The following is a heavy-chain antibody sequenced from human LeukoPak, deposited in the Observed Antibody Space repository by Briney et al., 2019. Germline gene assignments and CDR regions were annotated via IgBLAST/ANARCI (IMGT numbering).Heavy chain of an antibody. D-gene: IGHD3-10*01. CDR1: GFTFSNYG. CDR2: IWYDGSQK. CDR3: ARYGSGKNFDY. Sequence: GRFLRLSCAPSGFTFSNYGIHWVRQAPGKGLEWVAVIWYDGSQKYYADSVKGRFTISRDNSKNTLYLQMNSLRAEDTAVYYCARYGSGKNFDYWGQGTLVTVSS. J-gene: IGHJ4*02. V-gene: IGHV3-33*01.